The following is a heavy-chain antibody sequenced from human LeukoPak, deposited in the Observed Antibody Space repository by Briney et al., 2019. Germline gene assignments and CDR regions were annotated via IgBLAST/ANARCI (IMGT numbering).Heavy chain of an antibody. CDR2: INHSGST. V-gene: IGHV4-34*01. CDR3: AKGLTTPDY. D-gene: IGHD1-1*01. Sequence: SETLSLTCAVYGGSFSGYYWSWIRQPPGKGLEWIGEINHSGSTNYNPSLKSRVTISVDTSKNQCSLKLSSVTAADTAVYYCAKGLTTPDYWGQGTLVTVTS. CDR1: GGSFSGYY. J-gene: IGHJ4*02.